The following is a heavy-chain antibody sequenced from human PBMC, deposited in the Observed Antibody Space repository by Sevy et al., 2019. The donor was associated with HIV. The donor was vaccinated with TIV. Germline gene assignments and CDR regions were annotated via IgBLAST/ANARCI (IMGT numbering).Heavy chain of an antibody. J-gene: IGHJ5*02. V-gene: IGHV3-23*01. Sequence: GGSLRLSCAASGFTFSSYAMSWVRQAPGKGLEWVSAISGSGGSTYYADSVKGRFTISSDNSKNTLYLQMNSLRAEDTAVYYCAKGRGGSYIELNWFDPWGQGTLVTVSS. CDR3: AKGRGGSYIELNWFDP. CDR1: GFTFSSYA. CDR2: ISGSGGST. D-gene: IGHD1-26*01.